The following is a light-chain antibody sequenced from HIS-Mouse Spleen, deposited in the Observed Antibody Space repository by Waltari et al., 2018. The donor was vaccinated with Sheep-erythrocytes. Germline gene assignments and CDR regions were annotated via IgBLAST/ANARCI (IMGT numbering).Light chain of an antibody. V-gene: IGKV1-13*02. CDR3: QQFNSYPLT. CDR2: DAS. CDR1: QGSSSA. Sequence: AIQLTQSPSSLSASVGDRVTITCRARQGSSSALAWYKQKPGKAPKLLIYDASSLESGVPSRFSGSGSGTDFTLTISSLQPEDFATYYCQQFNSYPLTFGGGTKVEIK. J-gene: IGKJ4*01.